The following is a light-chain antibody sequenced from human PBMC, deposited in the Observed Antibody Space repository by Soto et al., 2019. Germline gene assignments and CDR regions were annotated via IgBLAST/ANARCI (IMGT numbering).Light chain of an antibody. Sequence: IQMTQSPPSLSAFVGDRVTITCRASRDISDDMGWYQHKPGTPPKLLISAASRLQSGVPSRFSGSGSGADVTLTISSLQPEDGAIYYCLQNSDYPRTFGQGTKVDIK. J-gene: IGKJ1*01. CDR1: RDISDD. CDR3: LQNSDYPRT. V-gene: IGKV1-6*01. CDR2: AAS.